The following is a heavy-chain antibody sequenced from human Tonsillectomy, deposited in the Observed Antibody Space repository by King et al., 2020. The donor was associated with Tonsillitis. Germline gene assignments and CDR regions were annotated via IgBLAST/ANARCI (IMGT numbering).Heavy chain of an antibody. CDR2: IYSGGAGGNT. D-gene: IGHD3-10*01. V-gene: IGHV3-53*01. Sequence: VQLVESGGGLIQPGGSLRLSCTSSKFSVSDSYMSWVRQAPGKGLDWVSLIYSGGAGGNTYYAATVKGRFTTSRDNSKNTMYLHMNNLRAEDTAVYYCVGGHYYTWGQGTLVTVSS. CDR1: KFSVSDSY. CDR3: VGGHYYT. J-gene: IGHJ5*02.